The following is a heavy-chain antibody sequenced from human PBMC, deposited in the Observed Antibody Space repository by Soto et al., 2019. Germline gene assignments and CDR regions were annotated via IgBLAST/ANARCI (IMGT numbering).Heavy chain of an antibody. CDR2: VNPIVGMS. Sequence: QVQLVQSGAEVKKPGSSVRLSCTASGGTFNFYTINWVRQAPGQRLEWVGRVNPIVGMSSSASKFQDRVTMTADNSTNKAHMDLTGLKSEDTAVYYCATSYGSGSTHFDYWGQGTLVTVSS. D-gene: IGHD3-10*01. V-gene: IGHV1-69*02. CDR3: ATSYGSGSTHFDY. J-gene: IGHJ4*02. CDR1: GGTFNFYT.